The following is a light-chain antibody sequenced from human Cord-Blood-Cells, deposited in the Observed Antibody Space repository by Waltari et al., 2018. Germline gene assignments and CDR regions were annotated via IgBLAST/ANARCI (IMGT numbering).Light chain of an antibody. CDR2: GAS. CDR1: QSVSSI. J-gene: IGKJ4*01. V-gene: IGKV3-15*01. CDR3: QQYNNWPPLT. Sequence: EIVMPQSPTTLTVSPGERATISCRASQSVSSILAWYQQKPGQAPRLLIYGASTRATGIPARFSGSGSGTEFTLTISSLQSEDFAVYYCQQYNNWPPLTFGGGTKVEIK.